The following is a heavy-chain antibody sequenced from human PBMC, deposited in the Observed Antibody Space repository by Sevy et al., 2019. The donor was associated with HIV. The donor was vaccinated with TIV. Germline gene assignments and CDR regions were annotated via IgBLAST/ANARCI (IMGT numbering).Heavy chain of an antibody. V-gene: IGHV3-30*18. D-gene: IGHD5-12*01. CDR3: AKEVPPASGYVEYYFDN. CDR2: ISYDGSNK. Sequence: GGSLRLSCAASGFTFSSYGMHWVRQAPGKGLEWVAVISYDGSNKYYADSVKGRFTISRDNSKNTLYLQMNSLRAEDTAVYYCAKEVPPASGYVEYYFDNWGQGTLVTVSS. CDR1: GFTFSSYG. J-gene: IGHJ4*02.